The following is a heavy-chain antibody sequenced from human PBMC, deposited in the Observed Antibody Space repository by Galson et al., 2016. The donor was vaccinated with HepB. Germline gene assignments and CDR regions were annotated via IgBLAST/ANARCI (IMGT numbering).Heavy chain of an antibody. D-gene: IGHD4-11*01. Sequence: SLRLSCAASGFTFNNFAMSWVRQAPGKGLEWVSSILNNGVTYYADSVRGRFTFSRDNSKSTLYLQMNSLRAGDTALYYCAKMEGMQLQSYGMNVWGQGTTVTVSS. CDR3: AKMEGMQLQSYGMNV. J-gene: IGHJ6*02. CDR1: GFTFNNFA. CDR2: ILNNGVT. V-gene: IGHV3-23*01.